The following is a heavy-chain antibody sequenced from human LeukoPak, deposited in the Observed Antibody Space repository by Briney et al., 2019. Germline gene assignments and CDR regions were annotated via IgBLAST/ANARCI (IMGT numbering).Heavy chain of an antibody. D-gene: IGHD3-10*01. Sequence: PGGSLRLSCAASGFTFSSYAMHWVRQAPGKGLDWVAAISYDGNNKYYADSVKGRFTISRDSSKNTLYLQMDSLRTEDTAVYYCARDRGSGSYPQSSMDVWGQGTTVIVSS. CDR2: ISYDGNNK. CDR3: ARDRGSGSYPQSSMDV. V-gene: IGHV3-30-3*01. CDR1: GFTFSSYA. J-gene: IGHJ6*02.